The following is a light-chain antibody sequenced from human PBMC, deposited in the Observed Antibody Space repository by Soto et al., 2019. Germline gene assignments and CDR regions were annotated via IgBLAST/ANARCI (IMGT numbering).Light chain of an antibody. Sequence: EIVMTQSPATLSVSPGERATLSCRASQSVSSNLAWYQQKPGQAPRLLIYGASTRATGIPARFSGSGSGTEFTLTINSLQPEDVGTYYCQQSYSNPTFGQGTTVEIK. CDR3: QQSYSNPT. CDR2: GAS. V-gene: IGKV3-15*01. J-gene: IGKJ1*01. CDR1: QSVSSN.